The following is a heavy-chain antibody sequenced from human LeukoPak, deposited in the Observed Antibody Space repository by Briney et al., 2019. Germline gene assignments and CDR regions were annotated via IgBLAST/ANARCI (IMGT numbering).Heavy chain of an antibody. Sequence: GGSLRLSCVVSGFTFSDYAMHWVRQAPGEGLVWVSRVSVDGSHASYADSVKGRFTISRDNAKNTLYLQMNSLRAEDTAVFYCGRGISGVPPAIDCWGQGTLVTVSS. J-gene: IGHJ4*02. CDR2: VSVDGSHA. CDR1: GFTFSDYA. V-gene: IGHV3-74*01. CDR3: GRGISGVPPAIDC. D-gene: IGHD2-8*01.